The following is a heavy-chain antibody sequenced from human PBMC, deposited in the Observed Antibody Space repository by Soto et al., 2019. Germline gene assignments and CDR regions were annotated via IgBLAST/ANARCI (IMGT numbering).Heavy chain of an antibody. D-gene: IGHD2-15*01. J-gene: IGHJ5*02. CDR3: ASLAVAARPRWYNWCDP. CDR2: MNANSGET. CDR1: GYTFTDYD. Sequence: QEQLVQSGAEVKKPGASVKVSCKTSGYTFTDYDINWVRQATGQGLEWIGWMNANSGETGYAQKFQGRVTMSRGASRSTAYLELSSLRSEVTAVDYSASLAVAARPRWYNWCDPWGQGTLVTVSS. V-gene: IGHV1-8*01.